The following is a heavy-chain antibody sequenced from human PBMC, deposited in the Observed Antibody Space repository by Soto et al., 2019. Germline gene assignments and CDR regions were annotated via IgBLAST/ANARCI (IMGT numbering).Heavy chain of an antibody. CDR3: AKEGHHCSSTSCYYFDY. CDR1: EFPFSSKP. J-gene: IGHJ4*02. V-gene: IGHV3-23*01. CDR2: ISGSGGST. D-gene: IGHD2-2*01. Sequence: EVQLLESGGGLVQPGGPLRLSCAASEFPFSSKPMSWFGKAPGKGLEWVSAISGSGGSTYYADSVKGRFTISRDNSKNTLYLQMNSLRAEDTAVYYCAKEGHHCSSTSCYYFDYWGQGTLVTVSS.